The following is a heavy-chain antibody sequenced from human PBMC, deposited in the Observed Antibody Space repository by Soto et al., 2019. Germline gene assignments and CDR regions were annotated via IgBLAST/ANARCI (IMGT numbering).Heavy chain of an antibody. CDR3: ARATTVTTRDYYYYYMDV. V-gene: IGHV1-2*04. J-gene: IGHJ6*03. Sequence: ASVKVSFKASGYSFTGYYMHWVRQAPGQGLEWMGWINPNSGGTNYAQKFQGWVTMTRDTSISTAYMELSRLRSDDTAVYYCARATTVTTRDYYYYYMDVWGKGTTVTGSS. D-gene: IGHD4-4*01. CDR1: GYSFTGYY. CDR2: INPNSGGT.